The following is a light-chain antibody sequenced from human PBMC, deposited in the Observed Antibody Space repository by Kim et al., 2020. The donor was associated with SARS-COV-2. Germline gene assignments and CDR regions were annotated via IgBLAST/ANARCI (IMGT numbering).Light chain of an antibody. Sequence: LTQPPSVSVSPGQTASITCSGDKLGDKYACWYQQKPGQSPVLVIYQDSKRPSGIPERFSGSNSGNTATLTISGTQAMDEADYYCQAWDSSTWVFGGGT. J-gene: IGLJ3*02. V-gene: IGLV3-1*01. CDR1: KLGDKY. CDR3: QAWDSSTWV. CDR2: QDS.